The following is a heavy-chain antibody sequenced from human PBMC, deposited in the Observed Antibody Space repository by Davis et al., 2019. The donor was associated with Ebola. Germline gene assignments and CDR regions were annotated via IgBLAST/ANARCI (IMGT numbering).Heavy chain of an antibody. CDR1: GGSISSGGYS. J-gene: IGHJ6*02. Sequence: SETLSLTCAVSGGSISSGGYSWSWIRQPPGKGLEWIGYIYHSGSTYYNPSLKSRVTISVDRSKNQFSLKLSSVTAADTAVYYCARESRGYSYGDRNYYYYGMDVWGQGTTVTVSS. D-gene: IGHD5-18*01. CDR3: ARESRGYSYGDRNYYYYGMDV. V-gene: IGHV4-30-2*01. CDR2: IYHSGST.